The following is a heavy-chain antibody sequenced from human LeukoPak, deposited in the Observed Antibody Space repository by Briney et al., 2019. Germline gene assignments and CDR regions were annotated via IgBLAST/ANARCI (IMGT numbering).Heavy chain of an antibody. J-gene: IGHJ6*02. V-gene: IGHV3-21*01. CDR3: ARDYQYQLLYLGIHYGIDV. D-gene: IGHD2-2*02. Sequence: GGSLRLSCAASGFTFSSYSMNWVRQAPGKGLEWVSSISSSSSYIYYADSVKGRFTISRDNAKNSLYLQMNSLRAEDTAVYYCARDYQYQLLYLGIHYGIDVWGQGTTVTVSS. CDR2: ISSSSSYI. CDR1: GFTFSSYS.